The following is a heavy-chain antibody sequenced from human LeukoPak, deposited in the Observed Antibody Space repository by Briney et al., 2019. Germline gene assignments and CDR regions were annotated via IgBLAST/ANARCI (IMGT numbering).Heavy chain of an antibody. CDR3: ARINFGDDY. D-gene: IGHD4-17*01. CDR2: ISGSGGST. V-gene: IGHV3-23*01. Sequence: GGSLRLSCAASGFTFSSYAVSWVRQAPGKGLEWVSAISGSGGSTYYADSVKGRFTISRDNSMNTVYLQMNSLRAEDTAVYYCARINFGDDYWGQGTLVTVSS. CDR1: GFTFSSYA. J-gene: IGHJ4*02.